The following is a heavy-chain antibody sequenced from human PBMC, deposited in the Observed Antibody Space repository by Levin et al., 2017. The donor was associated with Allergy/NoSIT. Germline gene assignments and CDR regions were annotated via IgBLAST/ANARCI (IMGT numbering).Heavy chain of an antibody. D-gene: IGHD3-10*01. CDR3: ARDECAWFGECYGMDD. J-gene: IGHJ6*02. CDR1: GDSITSGDNY. V-gene: IGHV4-31*03. Sequence: PSETLSLTCTVSGDSITSGDNYWSWIRQYPGKGLEWIGFISYSGHAHYNPSLKSRLSMSLDTSKNQFSLSLTSVTVADTAVYYGARDECAWFGECYGMDDWGQGTTVIVSS. CDR2: ISYSGHA.